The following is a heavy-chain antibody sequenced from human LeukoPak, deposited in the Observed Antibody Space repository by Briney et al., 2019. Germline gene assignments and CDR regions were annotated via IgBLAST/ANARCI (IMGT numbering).Heavy chain of an antibody. CDR3: ARGGVVGVYDYLDV. CDR1: GGTFSSYA. CDR2: MNPNSGHT. J-gene: IGHJ6*03. Sequence: SVNVFCKASGGTFSSYAINWVRQATGQGLEWMGWMNPNSGHTANAQKFQGRVTFTRNTSISTAYMELSSLTSEDTATYFCARGGVVGVYDYLDVWGKGTTVAVSS. V-gene: IGHV1-8*03. D-gene: IGHD3-3*01.